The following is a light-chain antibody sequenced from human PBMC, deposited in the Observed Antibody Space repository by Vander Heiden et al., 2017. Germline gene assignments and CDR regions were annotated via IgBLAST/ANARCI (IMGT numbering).Light chain of an antibody. CDR3: QVWDTSSDHVV. CDR1: NIGSKS. Sequence: SYVLTQPPSVSVAPGQTAKITWGGNNIGSKSVHWYQKRPGQAPVPVMYDNSDRTSGIPERFSGSNSGNAATLTISRVEDGDEADYYCQVWDTSSDHVVFGGGTKLTVL. J-gene: IGLJ2*01. CDR2: DNS. V-gene: IGLV3-21*02.